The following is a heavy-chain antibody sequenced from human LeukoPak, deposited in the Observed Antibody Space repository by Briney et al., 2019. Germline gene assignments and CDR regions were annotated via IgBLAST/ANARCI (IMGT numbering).Heavy chain of an antibody. CDR3: ARAGERSYKSYYYYYMDV. CDR2: IYSGGST. J-gene: IGHJ6*03. CDR1: GFTVSSNY. Sequence: GGSLRLSCAASGFTVSSNYMSWVRQAPGKGLEWVSVIYSGGSTYYADSVKGRFTISRDNSKNTLYLQMNSLRAEDTAVYYCARAGERSYKSYYYYYMDVWGKGTTVTISS. V-gene: IGHV3-53*01. D-gene: IGHD1-26*01.